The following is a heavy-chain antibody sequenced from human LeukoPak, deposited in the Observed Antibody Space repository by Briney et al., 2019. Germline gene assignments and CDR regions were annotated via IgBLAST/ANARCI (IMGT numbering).Heavy chain of an antibody. Sequence: GGSLRLSCAASGFTFSNAWISWVRQAPGKGLEWVGRIKSKTDGGTTDYAAPVKGRFTISRDDSKNTLYLQMNSLKTEDTAVYYCTTGYYDYVWGSYRYHDYWGQGTLVTVSS. V-gene: IGHV3-15*01. J-gene: IGHJ4*02. CDR2: IKSKTDGGTT. CDR3: TTGYYDYVWGSYRYHDY. D-gene: IGHD3-16*02. CDR1: GFTFSNAW.